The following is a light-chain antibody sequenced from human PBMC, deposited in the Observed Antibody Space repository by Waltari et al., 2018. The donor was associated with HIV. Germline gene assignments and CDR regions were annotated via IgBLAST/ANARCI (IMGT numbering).Light chain of an antibody. CDR3: GTWDSSQSAWV. CDR1: GSNIENNY. CDR2: ENK. Sequence: QSMLTQPPSVSAAPGQRVTISCSGSGSNIENNYISWYQQLPGTAPNLLIPENKKRPSGSPYRFAGSKSGSSATLGITGLQTGDEANYYCGTWDSSQSAWVFGGGTRLTVL. J-gene: IGLJ3*02. V-gene: IGLV1-51*02.